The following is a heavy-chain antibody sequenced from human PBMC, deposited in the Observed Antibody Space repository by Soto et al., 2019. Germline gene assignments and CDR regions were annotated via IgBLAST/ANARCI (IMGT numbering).Heavy chain of an antibody. Sequence: SVKVSCKASGGTFSSYAISWVRQAPGQGLEWMGGIIPIFGTANYAQKFQGRVTITADKSTSTAYMELSSLRSEDTAVYYCAREPGKYNWNDLRAFDIWGQGTMVTVSS. D-gene: IGHD1-20*01. V-gene: IGHV1-69*06. J-gene: IGHJ3*02. CDR1: GGTFSSYA. CDR2: IIPIFGTA. CDR3: AREPGKYNWNDLRAFDI.